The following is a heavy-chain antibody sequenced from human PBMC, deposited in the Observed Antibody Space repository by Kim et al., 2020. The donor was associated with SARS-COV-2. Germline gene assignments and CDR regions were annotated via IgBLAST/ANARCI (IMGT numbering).Heavy chain of an antibody. CDR3: ARRKVEHQQVGGNWFDP. D-gene: IGHD3-16*01. Sequence: SETLSLTCTVSGGSISSGGYYWSWIRQHPGKGLEWIGHIYYSGSTYYTYYNPSLKSRVSISVDTSKKQFSLKLSSVTAADTAVYYCARRKVEHQQVGGNWFDPWGPGTLVTVSS. J-gene: IGHJ5*02. CDR1: GGSISSGGYY. CDR2: IYYSGSTYYT. V-gene: IGHV4-31*03.